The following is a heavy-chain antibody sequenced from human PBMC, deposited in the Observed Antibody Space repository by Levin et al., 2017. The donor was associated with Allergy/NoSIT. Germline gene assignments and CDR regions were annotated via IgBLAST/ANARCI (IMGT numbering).Heavy chain of an antibody. Sequence: GGSLRLSCAASGFTFDDYAMHWVRQAPGKGLEWVSGISWNSGSIGYADSVKGRFTISRDNAKNSLYLQMNSLRAEDTALYYCAKAVGATGTFDYWGQGTLVTVSS. CDR2: ISWNSGSI. CDR1: GFTFDDYA. CDR3: AKAVGATGTFDY. V-gene: IGHV3-9*01. D-gene: IGHD1-26*01. J-gene: IGHJ4*02.